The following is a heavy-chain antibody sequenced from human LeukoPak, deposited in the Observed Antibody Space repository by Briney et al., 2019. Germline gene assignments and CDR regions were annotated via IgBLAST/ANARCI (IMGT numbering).Heavy chain of an antibody. J-gene: IGHJ4*02. Sequence: GGSLRLSCAASGFTFSSYDMHWVRQAPGKGLEWVAVIWYDGSNKYYADSVKGRFTISRDYSKNTLYLEMNSLRAEDTAVYYCARDQGTMIRGGYYWGQGTLVTVSS. V-gene: IGHV3-33*01. CDR2: IWYDGSNK. D-gene: IGHD3-10*01. CDR1: GFTFSSYD. CDR3: ARDQGTMIRGGYY.